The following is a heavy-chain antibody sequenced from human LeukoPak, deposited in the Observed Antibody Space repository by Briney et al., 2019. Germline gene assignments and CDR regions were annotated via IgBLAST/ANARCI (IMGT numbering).Heavy chain of an antibody. CDR1: GGSISSSSYY. V-gene: IGHV4-39*01. CDR2: IYYSGST. J-gene: IGHJ5*02. CDR3: ARGLGYCSGGSCSYNWFDP. D-gene: IGHD2-15*01. Sequence: SETLSLTCTVSGGSISSSSYYWGWIRQPPGKGLEWIGSIYYSGSTYYNPSLKSRVTISVDTSKNQFSLKLSSVTAADTAVYYCARGLGYCSGGSCSYNWFDPWGQGTLVTVSS.